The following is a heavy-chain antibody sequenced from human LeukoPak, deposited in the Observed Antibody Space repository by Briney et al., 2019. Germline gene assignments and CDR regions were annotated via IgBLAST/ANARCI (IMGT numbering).Heavy chain of an antibody. D-gene: IGHD2-15*01. V-gene: IGHV3-7*05. CDR1: RFLFSSYC. CDR3: AGGQGWLLDY. J-gene: IGHJ4*02. CDR2: IKQAGSEQ. Sequence: PGRSLRLLYAISRFLFSSYCMTWVRRASGKGLEWLANIKQAGSEQYYMDSVRGRFNISIDSAKNSVFLQMNSLIVEDTAVYYCAGGQGWLLDYWGQGALVTVSS.